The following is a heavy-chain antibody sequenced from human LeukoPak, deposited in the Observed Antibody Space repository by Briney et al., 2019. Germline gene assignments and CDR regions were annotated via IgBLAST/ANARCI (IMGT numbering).Heavy chain of an antibody. D-gene: IGHD3-3*01. CDR2: IYTSGST. CDR1: GGSISSYY. J-gene: IGHJ4*02. CDR3: ARETYDFWSGSTDY. V-gene: IGHV4-4*07. Sequence: TSETLSLTCTVSGGSISSYYWSWIRQPAGKGLEWIGRIYTSGSTNYNPSLKSRVTISVDTSKNQFSLKLSSVTAADTAVYYCARETYDFWSGSTDYWGQGTLVTVSS.